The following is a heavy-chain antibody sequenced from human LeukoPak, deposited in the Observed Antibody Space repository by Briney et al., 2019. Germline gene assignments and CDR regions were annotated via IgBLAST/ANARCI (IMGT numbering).Heavy chain of an antibody. Sequence: GGSLRLSCAASGFTFSSYAMSWVRQAPGKGLGWVSAISGSGGSTYYADSVKGRFTISRDNSKNTLYLQMNSLRAEDTAVYYCANDGGDSSKRWYYYYYMDVWGKGTTVTVSS. CDR1: GFTFSSYA. CDR2: ISGSGGST. CDR3: ANDGGDSSKRWYYYYYMDV. D-gene: IGHD3-22*01. V-gene: IGHV3-23*01. J-gene: IGHJ6*03.